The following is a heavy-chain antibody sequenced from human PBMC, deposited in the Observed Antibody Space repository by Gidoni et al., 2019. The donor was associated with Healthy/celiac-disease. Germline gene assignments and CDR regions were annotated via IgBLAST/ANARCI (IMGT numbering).Heavy chain of an antibody. CDR2: IYTSGST. CDR1: GGSISSGSYY. J-gene: IGHJ4*02. CDR3: ARDLGYDYVWGSYPS. D-gene: IGHD3-16*01. V-gene: IGHV4-61*02. Sequence: QVQLQESGPGLVKPSQTLSPTCPVPGGSISSGSYYWSWIRQPAGKGLEWIGRIYTSGSTNYNPSLKSRVTISVDTSKNQFSLKLSSVTAADTAVYYCARDLGYDYVWGSYPSWGQGTLVTVSS.